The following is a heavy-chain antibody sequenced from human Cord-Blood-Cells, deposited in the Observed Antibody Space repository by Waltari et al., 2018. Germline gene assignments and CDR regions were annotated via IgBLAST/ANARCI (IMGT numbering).Heavy chain of an antibody. J-gene: IGHJ5*02. V-gene: IGHV4-39*01. CDR1: GGSIGSSSYV. Sequence: QLQLQESGPGLVKPSETLSLTCTVSGGSIGSSSYVLGWLRQPPGKGLEWIGSIYYSGSTYYNPSLKSRVTISVDTSKNQFSLKLSSVTAADTAVYYCASQAGYNWFDPWGQGTLVTVSS. CDR2: IYYSGST. CDR3: ASQAGYNWFDP. D-gene: IGHD6-13*01.